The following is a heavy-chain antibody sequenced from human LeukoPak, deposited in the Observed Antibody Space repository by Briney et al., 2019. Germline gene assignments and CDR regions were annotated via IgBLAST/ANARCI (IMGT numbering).Heavy chain of an antibody. CDR3: AKGHADSSGYYYFDS. CDR1: RFTFRNYE. D-gene: IGHD3-22*01. CDR2: INSAGTST. V-gene: IGHV3-48*03. Sequence: PGGSLTLSCAASRFTFRNYEMNWVRQSPGKGLERISYINSAGTSTFYADSVRGRFSVFRDNSKNMLYLQMNSLRVEDTAVYYCAKGHADSSGYYYFDSWGQGTLVTVPS. J-gene: IGHJ4*02.